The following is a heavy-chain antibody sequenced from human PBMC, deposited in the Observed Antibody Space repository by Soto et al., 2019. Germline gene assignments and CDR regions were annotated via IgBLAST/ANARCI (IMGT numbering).Heavy chain of an antibody. J-gene: IGHJ4*02. Sequence: GSLRLSCAVSGFTVRSSYMTWVRQAPGKGLEWVAGIFPGGSTYYANSVKGRFTISRDHSQSSVFLQMSSLRDEDTAVYYCAKDRQPDGIWTFDLWGQGTLVTVSS. CDR3: AKDRQPDGIWTFDL. D-gene: IGHD3-9*01. CDR2: IFPGGST. CDR1: GFTVRSSY. V-gene: IGHV3-53*01.